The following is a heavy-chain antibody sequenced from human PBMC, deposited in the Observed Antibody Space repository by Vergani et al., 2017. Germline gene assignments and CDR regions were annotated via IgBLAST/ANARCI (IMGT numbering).Heavy chain of an antibody. Sequence: EVQLVESGGGLVKPGGSLRRSCAASGFTFSSYSMNWVRQAPGKGLEWVSSISSSSSYIYYADSVKGRFTISSDNAKNSLYLQMNSLRAEDTAVYYCARDSGANGGYYYYYGMDVWGQGTTVTVSS. CDR3: ARDSGANGGYYYYYGMDV. D-gene: IGHD1-26*01. CDR2: ISSSSSYI. CDR1: GFTFSSYS. V-gene: IGHV3-21*01. J-gene: IGHJ6*02.